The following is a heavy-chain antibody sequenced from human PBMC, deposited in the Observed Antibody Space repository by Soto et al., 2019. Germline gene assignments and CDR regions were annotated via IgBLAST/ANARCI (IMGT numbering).Heavy chain of an antibody. Sequence: GGSLRLSCAASGFTFSSYSMNWGRQAPWKGLEWVSSISSSSSYIYYADSVKGRFTISRDNAKNSLYLQMNSLRAEDTAVYYCARGRWQNPFDIWGQGTMVTVSS. CDR2: ISSSSSYI. V-gene: IGHV3-21*01. CDR1: GFTFSSYS. J-gene: IGHJ3*02. CDR3: ARGRWQNPFDI.